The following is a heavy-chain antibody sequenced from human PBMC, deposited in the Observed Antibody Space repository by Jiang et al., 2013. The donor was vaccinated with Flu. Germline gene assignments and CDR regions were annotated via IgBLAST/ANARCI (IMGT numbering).Heavy chain of an antibody. CDR2: IDPSDSYT. CDR3: ARHRYGDYEGRDY. J-gene: IGHJ4*02. Sequence: MGRIDPSDSYTNYSPSFQGHVTISADKSISTAYLQWSSLKASDTAMYYCARHRYGDYEGRDYWGQGTLVTVSS. V-gene: IGHV5-10-1*01. D-gene: IGHD4-17*01.